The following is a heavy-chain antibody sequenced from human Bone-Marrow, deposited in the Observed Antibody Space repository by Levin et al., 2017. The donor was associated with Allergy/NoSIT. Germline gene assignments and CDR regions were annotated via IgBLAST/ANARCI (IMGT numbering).Heavy chain of an antibody. V-gene: IGHV4-39*07. J-gene: IGHJ4*02. CDR2: VYHSGRT. D-gene: IGHD3-10*01. Sequence: PSETLSLTCTVSGGSISMSPYYWSWIRQRPGKGLEWIGYVYHSGRTGYNPSLSSRVSISVDTSQNQFSLKMRSVIATDTAVYFCARVDYYSSVTDQHWGQGTLVTVSS. CDR3: ARVDYYSSVTDQH. CDR1: GGSISMSPYY.